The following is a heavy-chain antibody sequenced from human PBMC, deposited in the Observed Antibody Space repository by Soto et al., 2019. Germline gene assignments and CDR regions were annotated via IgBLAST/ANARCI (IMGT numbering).Heavy chain of an antibody. J-gene: IGHJ3*02. D-gene: IGHD3-16*01. Sequence: PGGSLRLSCAASGFTFSAYGMHWVRQAPGKGLEWVAVIVHDGYPQFYAESMKGRFTISRDNSKNTLYLHMNSLRADDTAFYYCARDDRYADNDLDIWGRGTLVTVSS. CDR2: IVHDGYPQ. V-gene: IGHV3-30*12. CDR1: GFTFSAYG. CDR3: ARDDRYADNDLDI.